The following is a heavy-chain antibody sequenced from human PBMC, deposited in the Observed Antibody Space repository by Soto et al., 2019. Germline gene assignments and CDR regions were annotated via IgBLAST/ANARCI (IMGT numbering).Heavy chain of an antibody. CDR1: GFSLXDXXXX. CDR2: IYSDGNK. J-gene: IGHJ4*02. D-gene: IGHD5-12*01. CDR3: VHTAGWLHRY. V-gene: IGHV2-5*02. Sequence: HITLKESGPTLVKPTQTLTLTCTLSGFSLXDXXXXXXWVRRPPGKALEWLALIYSDGNKYYSPSLKTRLTXXXXXXXXXXXXXXXNMXXXXXXXXXCVHTAGWLHRYWGQGTQVTVSS.